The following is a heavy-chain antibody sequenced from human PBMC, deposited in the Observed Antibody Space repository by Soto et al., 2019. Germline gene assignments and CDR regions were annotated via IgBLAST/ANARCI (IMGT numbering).Heavy chain of an antibody. CDR2: INANSGVT. Sequence: ASVKVSCKASRYTFTDYYVHWVRQSPGQGLEWMGWINANSGVTKFPQRFQGRVIMTRDTSISTVYMELSRLTSDDTAVYYCARAGLTTLELAPIYWVQGTQVTVSS. CDR1: RYTFTDYY. J-gene: IGHJ4*02. D-gene: IGHD1-1*01. V-gene: IGHV1-2*02. CDR3: ARAGLTTLELAPIY.